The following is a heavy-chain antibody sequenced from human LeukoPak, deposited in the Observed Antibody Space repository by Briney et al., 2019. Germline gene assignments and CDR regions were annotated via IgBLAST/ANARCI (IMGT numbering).Heavy chain of an antibody. CDR3: AKEYCSGGRCYAYLDY. J-gene: IGHJ4*01. CDR2: ISSSSSNT. CDR1: GFTFSTSS. V-gene: IGHV3-21*01. D-gene: IGHD2-15*01. Sequence: GSLRLSCAASGFTFSTSSMNWVRQVPGKGLEWVSSISSSSSNTYYADSVKGRFTISRDNAKNSLYLQMNSLRVEDTAVYYCAKEYCSGGRCYAYLDYWGPGTLVTVSS.